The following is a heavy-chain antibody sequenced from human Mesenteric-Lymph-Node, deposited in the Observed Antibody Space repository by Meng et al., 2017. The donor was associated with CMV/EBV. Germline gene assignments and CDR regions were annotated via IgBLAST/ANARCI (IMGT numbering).Heavy chain of an antibody. CDR3: AASEYFHRSGYYLIFAFPI. D-gene: IGHD3-3*01. Sequence: GGSLRLSCQASGHSSSTYWLGWVRQMPGKGLEWLGIIYPGASDSRYSPSFQGQVTISADKSTNTAYLQWSSLKASDTAMYYCAASEYFHRSGYYLIFAFPIWGQGTMVTVSS. V-gene: IGHV5-51*01. CDR2: IYPGASDS. CDR1: GHSSSTYW. J-gene: IGHJ3*02.